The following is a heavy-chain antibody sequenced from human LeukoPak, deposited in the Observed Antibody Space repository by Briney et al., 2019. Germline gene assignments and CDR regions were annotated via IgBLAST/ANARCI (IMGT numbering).Heavy chain of an antibody. Sequence: GGSLRFSCPASGLTFSNYWMHWFRQAPGKGLVWVSRLNRDGSIINYADSVKGRFTISRDNAKNSLYLQMNSLRVEDTALYYCAKGMVRGVYDAFDIRGQGTMVTVSS. CDR1: GLTFSNYW. J-gene: IGHJ3*02. D-gene: IGHD3-10*01. CDR3: AKGMVRGVYDAFDI. CDR2: LNRDGSII. V-gene: IGHV3-74*01.